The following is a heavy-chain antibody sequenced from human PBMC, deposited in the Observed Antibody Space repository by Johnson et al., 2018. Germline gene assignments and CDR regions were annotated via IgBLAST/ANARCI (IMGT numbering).Heavy chain of an antibody. D-gene: IGHD5/OR15-5a*01. V-gene: IGHV3-7*01. CDR2: IKEDGSEK. CDR1: GFTFSSYW. Sequence: VQLVESGGGLVQPGGSLRLSCAASGFTFSSYWMSWVRQAPGKGLEWVANIKEDGSEKHYVDSVKGRFTSSRNNAKKSLFLQMNSLRVEDPAVYYCAGDPAIGSNWYYYMYVWGKVTTVTVSS. CDR3: AGDPAIGSNWYYYMYV. J-gene: IGHJ6*03.